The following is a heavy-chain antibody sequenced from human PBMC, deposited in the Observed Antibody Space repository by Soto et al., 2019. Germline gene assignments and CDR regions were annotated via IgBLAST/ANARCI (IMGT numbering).Heavy chain of an antibody. Sequence: GDSLKISCKGSGYSFTSYWISWVRQMPGKGLEWMGRIDPSDSYTNYSPSFQGHVTISADKSISTAYLQWSSLKASDTAMYYCARRGYCSGGSCYSGEGAFDIWGQGTMVTVSS. CDR2: IDPSDSYT. J-gene: IGHJ3*02. V-gene: IGHV5-10-1*01. CDR1: GYSFTSYW. CDR3: ARRGYCSGGSCYSGEGAFDI. D-gene: IGHD2-15*01.